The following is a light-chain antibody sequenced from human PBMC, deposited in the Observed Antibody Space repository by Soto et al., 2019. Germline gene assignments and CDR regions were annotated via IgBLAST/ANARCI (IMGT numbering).Light chain of an antibody. J-gene: IGKJ4*01. Sequence: DIQLTQSPSFLSASVGDRVTITCRASQGISSFLAWYQQKLGQAPKLLIYAASTLESGVSLRFSGSGSGTEFTLIISSLQPEDFATYYCQHLNSYPRALAFGGGTKVEI. CDR3: QHLNSYPRALA. V-gene: IGKV1-9*01. CDR1: QGISSF. CDR2: AAS.